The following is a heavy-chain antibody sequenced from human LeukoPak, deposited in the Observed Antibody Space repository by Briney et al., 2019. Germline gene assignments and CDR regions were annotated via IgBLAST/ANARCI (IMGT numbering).Heavy chain of an antibody. J-gene: IGHJ4*02. CDR1: GFPFSAYS. Sequence: PGGSLRLSCAASGFPFSAYSMNWVRQAPGKGLEWVSSISGSSSYLYYADPVKGRFTISRDNAKSSLYLHMNSLRAEDTAVYYCAKAYYDSSGYSYYFDYWGQGTLVTVSS. V-gene: IGHV3-21*01. CDR2: ISGSSSYL. D-gene: IGHD3-22*01. CDR3: AKAYYDSSGYSYYFDY.